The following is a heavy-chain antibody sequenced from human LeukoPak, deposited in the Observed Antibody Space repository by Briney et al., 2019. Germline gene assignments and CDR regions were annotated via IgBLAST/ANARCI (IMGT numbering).Heavy chain of an antibody. V-gene: IGHV3-21*01. CDR3: SRDREVTTVTTSYFDY. Sequence: NPGGSLRLSCAASGFTFSKYSMNWVRQAPGKGLEWVSSISTSSSYIYYADSVKGRFTTSRNNAKNSLYLQMNSLRAEDTAVYYCSRDREVTTVTTSYFDYWGQGTLVTVSS. CDR1: GFTFSKYS. J-gene: IGHJ4*02. D-gene: IGHD4-17*01. CDR2: ISTSSSYI.